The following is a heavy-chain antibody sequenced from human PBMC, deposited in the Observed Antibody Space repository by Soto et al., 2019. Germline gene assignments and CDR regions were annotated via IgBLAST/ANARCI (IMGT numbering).Heavy chain of an antibody. V-gene: IGHV3-74*01. CDR3: TRGPRASSGGTGAY. J-gene: IGHJ1*01. CDR1: GFSFDSYW. Sequence: EVQLVESGGGLVQPGGSLRLSCAASGFSFDSYWMHWVRQAPGQGPMWVSRIDYDGTTTNYADSVKGRFTISRDNAKSTIYLQMNSLRPEDTALYYGTRGPRASSGGTGAYWGKGTLFTVSS. D-gene: IGHD2-2*01. CDR2: IDYDGTTT.